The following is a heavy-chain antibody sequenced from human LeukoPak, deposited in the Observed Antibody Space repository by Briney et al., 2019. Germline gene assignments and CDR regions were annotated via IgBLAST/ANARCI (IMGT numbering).Heavy chain of an antibody. CDR3: ARGGDSSGYYYGEFDY. D-gene: IGHD3-22*01. V-gene: IGHV4-39*07. J-gene: IGHJ4*02. Sequence: SETLSLTCTVSGGSISSSTDYWSWIRQPPGKGLEWIGEINHSGSTNYNPSLKSRVTISVDTSKNQFSLKLSSVTAADTAVYYCARGGDSSGYYYGEFDYWGQGTLVTVSS. CDR2: INHSGST. CDR1: GGSISSSTDY.